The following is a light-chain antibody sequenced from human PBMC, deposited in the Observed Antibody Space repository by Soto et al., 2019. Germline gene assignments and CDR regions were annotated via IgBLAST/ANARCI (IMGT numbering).Light chain of an antibody. CDR3: QQRDIWPLT. CDR1: QSVSNH. V-gene: IGKV3-11*01. CDR2: DAS. J-gene: IGKJ4*01. Sequence: PGERATLSCRASQSVSNHLAWYQQKPGQAPRLLIYDASNRATDIPARFSGSGSGTDFTLTISSLEPEDFAVYYCQQRDIWPLTFGGGTKVEIK.